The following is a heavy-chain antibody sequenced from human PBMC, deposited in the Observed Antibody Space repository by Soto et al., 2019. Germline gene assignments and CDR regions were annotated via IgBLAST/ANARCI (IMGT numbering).Heavy chain of an antibody. CDR3: AKESYYDSSDYNAFDX. CDR2: ISYDGSDK. CDR1: GFTFSTYG. Sequence: PGGSLRLSCAASGFTFSTYGMHWVRQAPGKGLEWVSFISYDGSDKYYEDSVKGRSTISIDSAKNMLYLQMNSLIAEDTAIYYCAKESYYDSSDYNAFDXWCQVTMVTVS. D-gene: IGHD3-22*01. V-gene: IGHV3-30*02. J-gene: IGHJ3*02.